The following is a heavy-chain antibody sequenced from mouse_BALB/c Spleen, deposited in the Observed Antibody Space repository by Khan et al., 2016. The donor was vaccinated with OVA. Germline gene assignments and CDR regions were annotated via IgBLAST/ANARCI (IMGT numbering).Heavy chain of an antibody. Sequence: EVKLLESGPGLVKPSQSLSLTCTVTGYSITSDYAWNWIRQFPGNKLEWMGYISYSGRTSYNPSLKSRISITRDTSKNQFFLPLNSVTTEDTATYYGARSVTITTVVATDFDYWGQGTTLTVSS. J-gene: IGHJ2*01. CDR2: ISYSGRT. CDR3: ARSVTITTVVATDFDY. D-gene: IGHD1-1*01. V-gene: IGHV3-2*02. CDR1: GYSITSDYA.